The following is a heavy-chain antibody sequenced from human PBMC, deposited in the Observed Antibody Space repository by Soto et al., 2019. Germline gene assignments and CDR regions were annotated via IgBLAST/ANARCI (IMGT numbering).Heavy chain of an antibody. CDR3: ARDDPVAGLDY. J-gene: IGHJ4*02. CDR2: IWDDGSSK. D-gene: IGHD6-19*01. V-gene: IGHV3-33*01. Sequence: QVQLVESGGGVVQPGRSLRLSCAASGFTFSSYGMHWVRQAPGEGLEWVAVIWDDGSSKYYADSVKGRLTISRDNSKNTLYLQMNSLRAEDTAVYYCARDDPVAGLDYWGQGTLVTVSS. CDR1: GFTFSSYG.